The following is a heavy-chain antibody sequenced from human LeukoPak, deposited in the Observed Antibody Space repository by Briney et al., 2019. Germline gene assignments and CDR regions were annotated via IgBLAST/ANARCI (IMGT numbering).Heavy chain of an antibody. CDR1: GFTFSSYS. D-gene: IGHD7-27*01. J-gene: IGHJ4*02. Sequence: PGGSLRLSCAASGFTFSSYSMNWVRQAPGKGLEWVSYISSSSSTIYYADSVKGRFTISRDNAKNSLYLQMNSLRAEDTAVYYCAKDTRLGIPTFLDYWGQGTLVTVSS. CDR3: AKDTRLGIPTFLDY. V-gene: IGHV3-48*01. CDR2: ISSSSSTI.